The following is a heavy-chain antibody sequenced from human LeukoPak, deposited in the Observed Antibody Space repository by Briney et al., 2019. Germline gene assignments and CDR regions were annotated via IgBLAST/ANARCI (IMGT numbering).Heavy chain of an antibody. J-gene: IGHJ6*03. D-gene: IGHD4-17*01. Sequence: SETLSLTCTVSGGSISSYYWSWIRQPPGKGLEWIGYIYCSGSTNYNPSLKSRVTISVDTSKNQFSLKLSSVTAADTAVYYCARVFTVTTPRYYYYMDVWGKGTTVTVSS. CDR2: IYCSGST. V-gene: IGHV4-59*01. CDR1: GGSISSYY. CDR3: ARVFTVTTPRYYYYMDV.